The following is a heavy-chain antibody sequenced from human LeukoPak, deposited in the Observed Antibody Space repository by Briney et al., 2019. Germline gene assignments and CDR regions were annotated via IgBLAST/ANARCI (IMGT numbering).Heavy chain of an antibody. CDR2: IKQDGSEK. D-gene: IGHD6-13*01. Sequence: PGGSLRLSCAVSGFSVSGYWMTWVRQAPGKGLEWVANIKQDGSEKNYVDSVKGRFTISRDNAESSLFLQTNSLRVEDTAVYYCAREWQGGIAAAGTRIEGDYWGQGTLVAVSS. CDR1: GFSVSGYW. J-gene: IGHJ4*02. V-gene: IGHV3-7*01. CDR3: AREWQGGIAAAGTRIEGDY.